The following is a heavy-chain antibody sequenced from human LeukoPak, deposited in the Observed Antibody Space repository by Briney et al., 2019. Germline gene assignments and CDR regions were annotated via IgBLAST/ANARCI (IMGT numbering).Heavy chain of an antibody. J-gene: IGHJ4*02. CDR1: GFTFSSYA. Sequence: AGGSLRLSCAASGFTFSSYAMHWVRQAPGKGLEYVSAISSNGGSTYYADSVKGRFSISRDNAKNTLYLLMNSLRPDDTAMYFCANRIQLWDKVNWGQGTLVTVSS. V-gene: IGHV3-64*04. CDR2: ISSNGGST. D-gene: IGHD5-24*01. CDR3: ANRIQLWDKVN.